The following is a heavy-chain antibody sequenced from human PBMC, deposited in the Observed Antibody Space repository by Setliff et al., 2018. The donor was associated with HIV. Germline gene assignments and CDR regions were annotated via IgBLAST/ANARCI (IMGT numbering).Heavy chain of an antibody. CDR3: ARQGGYDFWSGYYPYYYGMDV. V-gene: IGHV4-4*09. Sequence: PSETLSLTCTVSGGSLSGDYWSWIRQSPGKGLEWIGYIHTRGSINYIPSLKTRATVSLDTSKNQFFLRLTSVTAADTAVYYCARQGGYDFWSGYYPYYYGMDVWGQGTTVTVSS. CDR1: GGSLSGDY. D-gene: IGHD3-3*01. CDR2: IHTRGSI. J-gene: IGHJ6*02.